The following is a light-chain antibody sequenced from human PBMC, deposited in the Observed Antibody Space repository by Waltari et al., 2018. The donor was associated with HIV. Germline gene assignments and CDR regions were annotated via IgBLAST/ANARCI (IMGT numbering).Light chain of an antibody. Sequence: QSALTQPASVSGSPGQSITISCTGTSSDVGGFKFVSWYQQRPGKAPKLIIYEVNNRPSGVSNRFSGSKSGNTASLTISGLQAEDEADYFCLSFRGYITLVFGGGTRVTVL. V-gene: IGLV2-14*01. J-gene: IGLJ2*01. CDR1: SSDVGGFKF. CDR3: LSFRGYITLV. CDR2: EVN.